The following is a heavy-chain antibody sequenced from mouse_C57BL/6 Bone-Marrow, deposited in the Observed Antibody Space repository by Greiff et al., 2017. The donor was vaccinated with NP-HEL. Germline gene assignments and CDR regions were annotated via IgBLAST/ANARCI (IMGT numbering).Heavy chain of an antibody. Sequence: EVQLVESGPELVKPGASVKISCKASGYTFTDYYMNWVKQSHGKSLEWIGDINPNNGGTSYNQKSKGKATLTVDKSSSTAYMELRSLTSEDSAVYYCARSGYYGVWFAYWGQGTLVTVSA. CDR3: ARSGYYGVWFAY. CDR2: INPNNGGT. J-gene: IGHJ3*01. D-gene: IGHD1-1*01. V-gene: IGHV1-26*01. CDR1: GYTFTDYY.